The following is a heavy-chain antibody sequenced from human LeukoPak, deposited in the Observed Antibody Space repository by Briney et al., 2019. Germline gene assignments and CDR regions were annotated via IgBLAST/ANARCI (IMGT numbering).Heavy chain of an antibody. V-gene: IGHV3-7*01. CDR3: ARDSAGNDY. CDR2: IKQDGSEK. CDR1: GFTFSTYW. Sequence: GGSLRLSCEASGFTFSTYWMSWVRQAPGKGLEWVANIKQDGSEKYYVDSVKGRFTISRDNAKNSLYLLMNSLRAEDTAMYYCARDSAGNDYWGQGTLVTVSS. D-gene: IGHD6-13*01. J-gene: IGHJ4*02.